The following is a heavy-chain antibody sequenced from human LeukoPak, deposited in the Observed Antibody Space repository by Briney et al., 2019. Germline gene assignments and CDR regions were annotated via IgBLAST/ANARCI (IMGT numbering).Heavy chain of an antibody. D-gene: IGHD6-13*01. J-gene: IGHJ4*02. CDR3: ARDLGEYSSSWFDY. CDR2: INWNGGST. V-gene: IGHV3-20*04. CDR1: GFTFDDYG. Sequence: GSLRLSCAASGFTFDDYGMSWVRQAPGKGLEWVSGINWNGGSTGYADPVKGRFTISRDNAKNSLYLQMNSLRAEDTALYYCARDLGEYSSSWFDYWGQGILVTVSS.